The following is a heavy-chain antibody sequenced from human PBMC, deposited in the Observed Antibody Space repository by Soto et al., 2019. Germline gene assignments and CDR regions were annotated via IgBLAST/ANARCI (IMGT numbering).Heavy chain of an antibody. Sequence: GGSLRLSCAASNQTFSRYAMSWVRQAPGKGQEWVSAISGSGGSTYYADSVKGRFTISRDKSKNTLYLQMNSLRAEDTAVYYCAKLIWFGELSSRDPYYFDYWGQGTLVTVSS. CDR1: NQTFSRYA. V-gene: IGHV3-23*01. D-gene: IGHD3-10*01. J-gene: IGHJ4*02. CDR2: ISGSGGST. CDR3: AKLIWFGELSSRDPYYFDY.